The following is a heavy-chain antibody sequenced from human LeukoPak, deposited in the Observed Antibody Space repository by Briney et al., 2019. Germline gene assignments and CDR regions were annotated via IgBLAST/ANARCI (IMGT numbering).Heavy chain of an antibody. CDR3: ARGSYFDVLSGFYYSHMDA. J-gene: IGHJ6*03. V-gene: IGHV1-69*08. Sequence: SSVKVSCKASRGPFSNSTLNWVRQAPGQRLECMGRIIPIFGTSNYAPKFRDRVSITADTSTITAYFEMSSLTSDDTALYSCARGSYFDVLSGFYYSHMDAWGEGTTVTVS. D-gene: IGHD3-3*01. CDR1: RGPFSNST. CDR2: IIPIFGTS.